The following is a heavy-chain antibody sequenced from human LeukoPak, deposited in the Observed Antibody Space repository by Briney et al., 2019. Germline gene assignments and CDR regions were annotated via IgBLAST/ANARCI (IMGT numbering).Heavy chain of an antibody. CDR3: ARDRSSGWFDFDY. D-gene: IGHD6-19*01. Sequence: PGGSLRLSRAASGFTFSSYSMNWVRQAPGKGLEWVSSISSSSSYIYYADSVKGRYTISRDNAKNSLYLQMNSLRAEDKAVYYCARDRSSGWFDFDYWGQGTLVTVSS. CDR2: ISSSSSYI. J-gene: IGHJ4*02. V-gene: IGHV3-21*01. CDR1: GFTFSSYS.